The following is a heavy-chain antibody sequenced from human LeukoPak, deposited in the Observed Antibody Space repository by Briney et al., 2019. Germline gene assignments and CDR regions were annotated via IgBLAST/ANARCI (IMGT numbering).Heavy chain of an antibody. CDR1: GGSISSGSYY. D-gene: IGHD3-10*01. V-gene: IGHV4-61*02. J-gene: IGHJ6*03. CDR3: ARTYYYGSGWGYYYYYMDV. Sequence: SETLSLTCTVSGGSISSGSYYWSWIRQPAGKGLEWIGRIYTSGSTNYNPSLKSRVTISVDTSKNQFSLKLSSVTAADTAVYYCARTYYYGSGWGYYYYYMDVWGNGTTVTISS. CDR2: IYTSGST.